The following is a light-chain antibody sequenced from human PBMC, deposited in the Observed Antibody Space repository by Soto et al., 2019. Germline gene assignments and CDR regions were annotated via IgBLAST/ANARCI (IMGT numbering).Light chain of an antibody. J-gene: IGKJ1*01. Sequence: EIVMTQSPATLTVSQGERATLSXRASHSVSTNVPWYQQKPGXAPRXXXDCXSTMAAGSPARLSGSGSGTEFTLPITSLHSEDFAVYYCQQFQNGPRTFGQGTKVDIK. V-gene: IGKV3-15*01. CDR1: HSVSTN. CDR3: QQFQNGPRT. CDR2: CXS.